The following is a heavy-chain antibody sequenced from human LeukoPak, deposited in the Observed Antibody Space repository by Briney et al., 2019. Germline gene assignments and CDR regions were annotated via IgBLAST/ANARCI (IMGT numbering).Heavy chain of an antibody. V-gene: IGHV1-24*01. J-gene: IGHJ6*03. Sequence: ASVTVSCKVSAFTLSELSMHWVRQAPGKGLEWVGGFYTAGGQFIYGQSFRGRVILTEDASTNTAFMEVTSMRPDDTAVYYCATGVICATTTCPGYRNYYFFMDVWGEGTAVTVSS. CDR1: AFTLSELS. CDR2: FYTAGGQF. D-gene: IGHD2-2*01. CDR3: ATGVICATTTCPGYRNYYFFMDV.